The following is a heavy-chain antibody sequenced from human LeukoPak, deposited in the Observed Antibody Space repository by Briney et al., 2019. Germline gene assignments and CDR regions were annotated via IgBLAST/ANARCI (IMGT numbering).Heavy chain of an antibody. CDR3: ARAARAYGSGRYATYDY. CDR1: GGSISSYY. D-gene: IGHD3-10*01. CDR2: IYYSGST. J-gene: IGHJ4*02. Sequence: SETLSLTCTVPGGSISSYYWSWIRQPPGKGLEWIGYIYYSGSTNYNPSLKSRVTISVDTSKNQFSLKLSSVTAADTAVYYCARAARAYGSGRYATYDYWGQGALVTVSS. V-gene: IGHV4-59*08.